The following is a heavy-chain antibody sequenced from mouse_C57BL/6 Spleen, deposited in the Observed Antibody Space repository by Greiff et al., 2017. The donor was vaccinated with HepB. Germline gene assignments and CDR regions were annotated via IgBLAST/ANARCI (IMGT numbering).Heavy chain of an antibody. CDR3: ARNYDYESIGLYAMDY. CDR1: GFTFSDYG. D-gene: IGHD2-4*01. J-gene: IGHJ4*01. Sequence: EVKLMESGGGLVKPGGSLKLSCAASGFTFSDYGMHWVRQAPEKGLEWVAYISSGSSTIYYADTVKGRFTISRDNAKNTLFLQMTSLRSEATAMYYCARNYDYESIGLYAMDYWGEGTSVTVSS. V-gene: IGHV5-17*01. CDR2: ISSGSSTI.